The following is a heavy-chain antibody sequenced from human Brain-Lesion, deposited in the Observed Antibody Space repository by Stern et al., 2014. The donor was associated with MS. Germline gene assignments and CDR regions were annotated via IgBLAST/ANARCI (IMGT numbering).Heavy chain of an antibody. CDR2: ISWNSGSI. D-gene: IGHD1-14*01. Sequence: QLVESGGDLVKPGRSLRLSCAAFGFTFDDYALHLVRQAPGKGLEWVAGISWNSGSIGLADSVKGRFTTSRDNAYSSLYLQMNSLRPEDTALYYCARDITGSSAYFDYWGQGTLVTVSS. J-gene: IGHJ4*02. CDR1: GFTFDDYA. V-gene: IGHV3-9*01. CDR3: ARDITGSSAYFDY.